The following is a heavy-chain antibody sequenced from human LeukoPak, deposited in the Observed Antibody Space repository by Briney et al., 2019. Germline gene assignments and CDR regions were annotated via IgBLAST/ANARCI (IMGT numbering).Heavy chain of an antibody. Sequence: SETLSLTCTVSGGSISSYYWNWIRQPPGKGLEWIGYIYYSGSTNYNPSLKSRVTISVDTSKNQFSLKLSSVTAADTAVYYCARVIGYSGYEATYYYYYMDVWGKGTTVTVSS. D-gene: IGHD5-12*01. CDR2: IYYSGST. CDR1: GGSISSYY. J-gene: IGHJ6*03. CDR3: ARVIGYSGYEATYYYYYMDV. V-gene: IGHV4-59*01.